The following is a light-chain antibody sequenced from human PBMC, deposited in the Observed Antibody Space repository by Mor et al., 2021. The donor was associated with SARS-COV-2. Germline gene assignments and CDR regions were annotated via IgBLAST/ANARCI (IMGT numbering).Light chain of an antibody. V-gene: IGKV6-21*02. J-gene: IGKJ3*01. CDR3: HQSSSLSGT. Sequence: SPKLLIKYASQSISGVPSRFSGSGSGTDFTLTINSLEAEDAATYYCHQSSSLSGTFGPGTKVDIK. CDR2: YAS.